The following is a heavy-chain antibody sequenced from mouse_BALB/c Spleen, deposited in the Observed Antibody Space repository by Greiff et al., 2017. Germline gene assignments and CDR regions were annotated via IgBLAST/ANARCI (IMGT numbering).Heavy chain of an antibody. CDR2: ISSGGSYT. J-gene: IGHJ4*01. CDR1: GFTFSSYG. CDR3: ARLIYGSSPHYYAMDY. V-gene: IGHV5-6*01. Sequence: EVQGVESGGDLVKPGGSLKLSCAASGFTFSSYGMSWVRQTPDKRLEWVATISSGGSYTYYPDSVKGRFTISRDNAKNTLYLQMSSLKSEDTAMYYCARLIYGSSPHYYAMDYWGQGTSVTVSS. D-gene: IGHD1-1*01.